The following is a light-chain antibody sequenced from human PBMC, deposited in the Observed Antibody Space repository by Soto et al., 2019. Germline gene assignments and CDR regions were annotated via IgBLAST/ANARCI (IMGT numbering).Light chain of an antibody. CDR2: GAS. Sequence: EVVMTQSPDTLSASPGERATLSCRASQSVSSSYLAWYQQKPGQAPRLLIYGASSRATGIPDRFSGSGSGTDFTLTISRLEPEDFAVYYCQQYGSSPTFGGGTKVDI. J-gene: IGKJ4*01. CDR3: QQYGSSPT. CDR1: QSVSSSY. V-gene: IGKV3-20*01.